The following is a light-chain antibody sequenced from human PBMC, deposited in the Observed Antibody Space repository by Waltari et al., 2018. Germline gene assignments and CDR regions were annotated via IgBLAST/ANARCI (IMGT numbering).Light chain of an antibody. CDR2: AAS. V-gene: IGKV1-12*01. Sequence: DIQMTQSPSSVSASVGDRVTITCRASQYIRNWLAWYQQKPGKAPELLISAASTLQSGVPSRSSGSGSGTDFTLTISSLQPEDFATYYCQQTYSFPLTFGGGTKVEIK. J-gene: IGKJ4*01. CDR1: QYIRNW. CDR3: QQTYSFPLT.